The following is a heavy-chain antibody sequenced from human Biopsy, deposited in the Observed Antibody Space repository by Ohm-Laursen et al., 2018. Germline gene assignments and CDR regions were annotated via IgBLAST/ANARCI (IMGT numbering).Heavy chain of an antibody. CDR3: ARSVGMMAAPIDY. Sequence: SLRLSCTASGFIFSDYYMSWIRQAPGKGLEWVSNINSVGTIYYADSVRGRFTISRDNAKNSLYLQMNSLRVEDTAVYYCARSVGMMAAPIDYWGQGTLVTVSS. D-gene: IGHD5-24*01. J-gene: IGHJ4*02. V-gene: IGHV3-11*01. CDR1: GFIFSDYY. CDR2: INSVGTI.